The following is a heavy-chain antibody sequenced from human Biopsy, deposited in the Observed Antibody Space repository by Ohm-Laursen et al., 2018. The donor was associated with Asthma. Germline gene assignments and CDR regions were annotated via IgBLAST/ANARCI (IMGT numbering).Heavy chain of an antibody. D-gene: IGHD2-21*02. CDR2: IYRNGDT. CDR3: ARGWNCGGDCYSLDS. V-gene: IGHV4-30-2*06. Sequence: TLSLTCTVSGGSVSSGGYYWTWIRQSPGVGLEWIGYIYRNGDTYYNPTLKNRVTISIDRSKNQFSLRLRSVTAADTAVYYCARGWNCGGDCYSLDSWGQGTLVTVSS. CDR1: GGSVSSGGYY. J-gene: IGHJ4*02.